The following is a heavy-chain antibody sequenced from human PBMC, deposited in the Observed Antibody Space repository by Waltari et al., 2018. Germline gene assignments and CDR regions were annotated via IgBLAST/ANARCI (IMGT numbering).Heavy chain of an antibody. D-gene: IGHD3-16*01. CDR3: IRDFGEPGATNVFDI. J-gene: IGHJ3*02. CDR2: IDFDGSGT. CDR1: ALTLRRSW. Sequence: EVQLVESGGGLVQPGGSLRLSCAAAALTLRRSWRHWVRQAPGKGLVWVSRIDFDGSGTSYADSVKGRFTISRDNAKNTVYLQMNSVRAEDTAVYYCIRDFGEPGATNVFDIWGQGTMVTVSS. V-gene: IGHV3-74*01.